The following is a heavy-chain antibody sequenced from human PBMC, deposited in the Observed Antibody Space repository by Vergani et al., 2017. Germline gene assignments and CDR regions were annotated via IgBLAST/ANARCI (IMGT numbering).Heavy chain of an antibody. CDR1: GDSVISTDYH. D-gene: IGHD2-15*01. CDR2: MDYSGST. Sequence: QVQLQESGPGLVKPSETLSLTCTVSGDSVISTDYHWGWIRQPPGKGLEWIGSMDYSGSTSYNPSLDRRISISFETPKNQFSLRLTSVTAADTAVYYCASKRGACRAAYCHSYDFWGPGTLVGVSS. V-gene: IGHV4-39*01. CDR3: ASKRGACRAAYCHSYDF. J-gene: IGHJ4*02.